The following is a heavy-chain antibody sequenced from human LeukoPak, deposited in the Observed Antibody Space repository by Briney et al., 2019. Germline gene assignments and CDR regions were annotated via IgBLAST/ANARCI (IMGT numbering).Heavy chain of an antibody. J-gene: IGHJ4*02. Sequence: GASVKVSCKASGYTFTSYGISWVRQAPGQGLEWMGWISPYNGNTNYAQKLQGRVTMTTDTSTSTAYMELRSLRSGDTAVYYCARERRYYDSSGSYYFDYWGQGTLVTVSS. CDR2: ISPYNGNT. CDR1: GYTFTSYG. D-gene: IGHD3-22*01. CDR3: ARERRYYDSSGSYYFDY. V-gene: IGHV1-18*01.